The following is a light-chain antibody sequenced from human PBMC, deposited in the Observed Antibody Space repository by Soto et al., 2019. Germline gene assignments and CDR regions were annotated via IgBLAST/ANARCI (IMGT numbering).Light chain of an antibody. CDR3: HQYGISPPT. CDR1: QGISSW. CDR2: DAS. Sequence: DIQMTQSPSTLSASVGDRVTITCRASQGISSWLAWYQQRPGKAPKLLIYDASNLESGVPSRFSGSGSGTDFTLTITSLEPEDFAVFYCHQYGISPPTFGQGTKVDIK. J-gene: IGKJ1*01. V-gene: IGKV1-5*01.